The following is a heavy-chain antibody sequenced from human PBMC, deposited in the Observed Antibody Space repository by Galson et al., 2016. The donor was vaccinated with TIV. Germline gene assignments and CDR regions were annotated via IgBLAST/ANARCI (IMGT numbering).Heavy chain of an antibody. V-gene: IGHV2-5*02. D-gene: IGHD3/OR15-3a*01. CDR3: ARRGEASSTGFLDL. CDR2: FYWDGEE. J-gene: IGHJ4*02. Sequence: PALVTPTQTLTLTCTFSGFSLYTRGVGVGWIRQPPGKALEWLALFYWDGEERYSLSLRGRVTISTDTSGNEVVLKMTNMDPLDTGTYFCARRGEASSTGFLDLWGQGSLVTVSS. CDR1: GFSLYTRGVG.